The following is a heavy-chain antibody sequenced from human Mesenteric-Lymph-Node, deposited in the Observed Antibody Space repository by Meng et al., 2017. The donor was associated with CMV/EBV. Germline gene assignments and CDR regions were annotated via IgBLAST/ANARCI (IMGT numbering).Heavy chain of an antibody. CDR1: GFTFSDYY. D-gene: IGHD1-1*01. CDR2: ISSSGSTI. J-gene: IGHJ3*02. Sequence: GESLKISCAASGFTFSDYYMNWVRQAPGKGLEWVSYISSSGSTIYYADSVKGRFTISRGNAKNSLYLQMNSLRTEDTAVYYCAREETGTRNAFDIWGQGTMVTVSS. V-gene: IGHV3-11*01. CDR3: AREETGTRNAFDI.